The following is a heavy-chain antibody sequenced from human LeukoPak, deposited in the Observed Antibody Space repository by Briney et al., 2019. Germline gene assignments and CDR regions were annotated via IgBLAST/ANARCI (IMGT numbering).Heavy chain of an antibody. CDR3: ARYFDWPYAFDI. CDR1: GGSFSGYY. J-gene: IGHJ3*02. Sequence: SETLSLTCAVYGGSFSGYYWSWIRQPPGKGLEWIGEISHSGRTNYNPSLKSRVTISLDTSKTQFSLKLTSVTAADTAVYYCARYFDWPYAFDIWGQGTVVTVAS. CDR2: ISHSGRT. V-gene: IGHV4-34*01. D-gene: IGHD3-9*01.